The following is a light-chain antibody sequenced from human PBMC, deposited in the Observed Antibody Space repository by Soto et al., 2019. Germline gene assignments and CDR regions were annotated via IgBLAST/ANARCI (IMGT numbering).Light chain of an antibody. J-gene: IGLJ1*01. CDR2: GNS. Sequence: QSVLTQPPSVSGAPGPRVTISCTGSSSNIGAGYDVHWYQQLPGTVPKVLIYGNSNRPSGVPDRFSGAKSGTSAALSITGRRAEDEADYYGQSYDSSLSGYVFGTGTKLTVL. CDR3: QSYDSSLSGYV. CDR1: SSNIGAGYD. V-gene: IGLV1-40*01.